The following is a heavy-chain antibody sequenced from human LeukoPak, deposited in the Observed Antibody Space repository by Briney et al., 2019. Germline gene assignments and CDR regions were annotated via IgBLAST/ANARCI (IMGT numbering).Heavy chain of an antibody. CDR1: GGSISSDY. CDR3: ATETGELAVNAFDI. Sequence: SETLSLTRTVSGGSISSDYWSWIRQPAGKGLEWIGRIYTSGSTNYNPSLKSRVTMSVDTSKNQFSLKLSSVTAADTAVYYCATETGELAVNAFDIWGQGKMVTVSS. V-gene: IGHV4-4*07. D-gene: IGHD3-16*01. CDR2: IYTSGST. J-gene: IGHJ3*02.